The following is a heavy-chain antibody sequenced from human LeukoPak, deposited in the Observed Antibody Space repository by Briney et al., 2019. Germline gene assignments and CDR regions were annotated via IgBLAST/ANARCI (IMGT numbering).Heavy chain of an antibody. CDR2: IKRKSDGGTT. CDR3: TTDPTTILP. Sequence: GGSLRLSCAASGFTFSNAWMSWVRQAPGKGLEWVGRIKRKSDGGTTDYAAPVKGRFTISRGDSKNTLYLQMNSLKTEDTAVYYCTTDPTTILPWGQETLVTVSP. V-gene: IGHV3-15*01. J-gene: IGHJ5*02. CDR1: GFTFSNAW. D-gene: IGHD1-26*01.